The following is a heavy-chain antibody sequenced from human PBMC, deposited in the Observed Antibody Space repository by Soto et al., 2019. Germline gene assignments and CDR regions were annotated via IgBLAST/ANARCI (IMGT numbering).Heavy chain of an antibody. V-gene: IGHV3-23*01. CDR1: GFTFSDYG. Sequence: GGSLRLSCAASGFTFSDYGMTWARQVPGKGLEWVSGISSSGSRTYYADSVKGRFTISRDNSKNTLFVQMDNLRADDTAVYYCGRDHKWELPHEIDCGGQGT. CDR3: GRDHKWELPHEIDC. CDR2: ISSSGSRT. D-gene: IGHD1-26*01. J-gene: IGHJ4*01.